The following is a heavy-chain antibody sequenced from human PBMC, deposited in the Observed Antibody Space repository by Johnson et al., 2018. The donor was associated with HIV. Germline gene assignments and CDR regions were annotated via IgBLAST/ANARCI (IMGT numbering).Heavy chain of an antibody. D-gene: IGHD1-26*01. CDR2: IRYDGSNK. Sequence: QVQLVESGGGVVQPGRSLRLSCVASGFTVRKGLEWVAFIRYDGSNKYYADSVKGRFTISRDNSKNTLYLQMNSLRAEDTAVYYCAKEDGSVGATTGNAFDIWGQGTMVTVSS. J-gene: IGHJ3*02. V-gene: IGHV3-30*02. CDR1: GFTVR. CDR3: AKEDGSVGATTGNAFDI.